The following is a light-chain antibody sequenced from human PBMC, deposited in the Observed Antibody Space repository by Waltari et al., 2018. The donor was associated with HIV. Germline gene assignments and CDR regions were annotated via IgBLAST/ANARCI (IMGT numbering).Light chain of an antibody. CDR1: SPRSYY. CDR3: HSRDSSGFHVV. V-gene: IGLV3-19*01. J-gene: IGLJ2*01. Sequence: SSDLTQDPSVSVALGQTVRITCQGDSPRSYYASWYQHKPGQAPVVVFFGRNNRPSGIPDRFSGSSSGNTASLTITGAQAEDEADYYCHSRDSSGFHVVFGGGTKVTVL. CDR2: GRN.